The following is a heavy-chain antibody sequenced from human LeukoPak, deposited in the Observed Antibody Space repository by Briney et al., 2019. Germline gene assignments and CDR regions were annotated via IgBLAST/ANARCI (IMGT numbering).Heavy chain of an antibody. J-gene: IGHJ4*02. CDR3: TRGQDGYDDY. CDR1: GGSISGYY. CDR2: IYVSEST. V-gene: IGHV4-4*07. Sequence: SETLSLTCTVSGGSISGYYWNWIRQPAGKGLEWIGRIYVSESTNYNPSLKSRVTMSVDTSKNQFSLKMSSVTAADTAVYYCTRGQDGYDDYWGQGALVTVSS. D-gene: IGHD5-24*01.